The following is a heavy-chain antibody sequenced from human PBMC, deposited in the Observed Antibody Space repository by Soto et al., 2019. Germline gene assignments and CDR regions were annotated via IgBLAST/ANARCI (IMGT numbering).Heavy chain of an antibody. D-gene: IGHD3-3*01. J-gene: IGHJ6*03. CDR3: ARRYDFWSGYLYYYYMDV. CDR1: GGSISSYY. Sequence: SETLSLTCTVSGGSISSYYLSWIRQPPGKGLEWIGYIYYSGSTNYNPSLKSRVTISVDTSKNQFSLKLSSVTAADTAVYYCARRYDFWSGYLYYYYMDVWGKGTTVTVSS. V-gene: IGHV4-59*08. CDR2: IYYSGST.